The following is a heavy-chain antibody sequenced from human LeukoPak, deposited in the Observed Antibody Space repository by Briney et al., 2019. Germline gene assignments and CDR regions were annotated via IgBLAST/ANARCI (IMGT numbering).Heavy chain of an antibody. Sequence: GGSLRLSCAASGFTFSSYAMHWVRQAPGKGLEWVAVISYDGSNKYYADSVKGRFTISRDNSKNTLYLQMNSLRAEDTAVYYCARDRGRSGGSCYSRWFDPWGQGTLVTVSS. CDR2: ISYDGSNK. CDR3: ARDRGRSGGSCYSRWFDP. V-gene: IGHV3-30*14. J-gene: IGHJ5*02. CDR1: GFTFSSYA. D-gene: IGHD2-15*01.